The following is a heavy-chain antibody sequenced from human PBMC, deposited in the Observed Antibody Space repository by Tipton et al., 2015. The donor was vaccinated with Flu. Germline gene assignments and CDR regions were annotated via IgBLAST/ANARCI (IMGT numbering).Heavy chain of an antibody. Sequence: RSLRLSCAASGFTFRTNGMHWVRQAPGKGLEWVAFIRHDESDKYYADSVKGRFTISRDNSKNALYLQINSLRADDTAVYYCAREGEVGVFDIWGQGTMVTVSS. CDR2: IRHDESDK. CDR1: GFTFRTNG. D-gene: IGHD3-10*01. J-gene: IGHJ3*02. CDR3: AREGEVGVFDI. V-gene: IGHV3-33*01.